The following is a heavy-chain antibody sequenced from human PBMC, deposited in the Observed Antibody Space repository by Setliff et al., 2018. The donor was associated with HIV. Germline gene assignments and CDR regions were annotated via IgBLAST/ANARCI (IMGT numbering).Heavy chain of an antibody. CDR2: IIPMYGVA. Sequence: ASVKVSCKASGGTLSSYVISWVRQAPGQGPEWMGGIIPMYGVANYAQKFQGRVTITTDESTSTAYMELSSLRSEDTAVYYCALPYCGGGNCWSSASLPPAGWFDPWGQGTLVPSPQ. V-gene: IGHV1-69*05. J-gene: IGHJ5*02. D-gene: IGHD2-15*01. CDR3: ALPYCGGGNCWSSASLPPAGWFDP. CDR1: GGTLSSYV.